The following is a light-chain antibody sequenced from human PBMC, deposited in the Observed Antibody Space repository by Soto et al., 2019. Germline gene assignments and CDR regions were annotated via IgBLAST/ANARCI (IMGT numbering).Light chain of an antibody. J-gene: IGKJ4*01. CDR3: HQYFNPRT. V-gene: IGKV1-33*01. Sequence: DTPLTQSPPSLSASVGDRVTITCQASHHISDYLNWYQQKPGKAPKLLIYDASKLETGVPSRFSGSGSGTDFTFTISSLQPEDSATYYCHQYFNPRTFGGGTKVEIK. CDR1: HHISDY. CDR2: DAS.